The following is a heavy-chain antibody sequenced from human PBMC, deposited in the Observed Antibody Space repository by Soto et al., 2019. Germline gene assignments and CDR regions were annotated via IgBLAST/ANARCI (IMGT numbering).Heavy chain of an antibody. D-gene: IGHD3-3*01. CDR2: ISYDGSNK. CDR3: AKFSLAGLRFLEWLFARGMDV. Sequence: PGGSLRLSCAASGFTFSTHNMNWVRQAPGKGLEWVAVISYDGSNKYYADSVKGRFTISRDNSKNTLYLQMNSLRAEDTAVYYCAKFSLAGLRFLEWLFARGMDVWGQGTTVTVSS. V-gene: IGHV3-30*18. J-gene: IGHJ6*02. CDR1: GFTFSTHN.